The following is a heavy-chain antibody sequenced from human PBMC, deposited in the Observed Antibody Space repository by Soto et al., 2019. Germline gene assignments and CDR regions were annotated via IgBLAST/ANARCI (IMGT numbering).Heavy chain of an antibody. V-gene: IGHV3-43*01. Sequence: EVQLVESGGVVVQPGGSLRLSCAASGFTFDDYTMHWVRQAPGKGLEWVSLISWDGGSTYYADSVKGRFTISRDNSKNSLYLQMNSLRTEDTALYYCAKGSSGSYMGNWFDPWGQGTLVTVSS. J-gene: IGHJ5*02. CDR3: AKGSSGSYMGNWFDP. D-gene: IGHD1-26*01. CDR2: ISWDGGST. CDR1: GFTFDDYT.